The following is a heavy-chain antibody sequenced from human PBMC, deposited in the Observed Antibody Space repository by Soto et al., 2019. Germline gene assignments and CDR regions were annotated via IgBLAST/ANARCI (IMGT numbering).Heavy chain of an antibody. CDR2: INHSGST. Sequence: SETLSLTCRVSDGSMSSGSSYWGWIRQPPGKGLEWIGVINHSGSTYHNLSLKGRVTMSVDASRNQFSLKLTSMTAADTAVYYCARLGGYVSVGYYYLWDSWGQGTLVTVSS. J-gene: IGHJ4*02. D-gene: IGHD3-22*01. CDR1: DGSMSSGSSY. V-gene: IGHV4-39*01. CDR3: ARLGGYVSVGYYYLWDS.